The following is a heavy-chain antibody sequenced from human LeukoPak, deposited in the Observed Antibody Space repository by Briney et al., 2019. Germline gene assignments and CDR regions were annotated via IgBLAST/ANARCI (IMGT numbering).Heavy chain of an antibody. J-gene: IGHJ4*02. V-gene: IGHV4-39*07. CDR2: IYYSGST. CDR3: AREDRYCSGGSCYS. CDR1: GGSISSSSYY. D-gene: IGHD2-15*01. Sequence: SETLSLTCTVSGGSISSSSYYWGWIRQPPGKGLEWIGSIYYSGSTYYNPSLKSRVTISVDTSKNQFSLKLSSVTAADTAVYYCAREDRYCSGGSCYSWSQGTLVTVSS.